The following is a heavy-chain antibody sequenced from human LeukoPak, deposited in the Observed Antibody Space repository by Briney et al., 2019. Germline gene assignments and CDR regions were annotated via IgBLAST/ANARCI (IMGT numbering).Heavy chain of an antibody. CDR3: ARDNSYGDLDY. V-gene: IGHV3-30-3*01. Sequence: PGGSLRLSCAASGFTFSSYAMHWVRQAPGKGLEWVAVISYDGSNKYYADSVKGRFTISRDNTKNTLYLQMNSLRAEDTAVYYCARDNSYGDLDYWGQGTLVTVSS. CDR1: GFTFSSYA. CDR2: ISYDGSNK. D-gene: IGHD4-17*01. J-gene: IGHJ4*02.